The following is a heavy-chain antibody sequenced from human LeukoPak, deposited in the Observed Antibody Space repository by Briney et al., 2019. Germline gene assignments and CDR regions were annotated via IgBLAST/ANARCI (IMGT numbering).Heavy chain of an antibody. CDR3: ARDRRGYDLGPCFDY. J-gene: IGHJ4*02. D-gene: IGHD5-12*01. Sequence: GRSLRLSCAASGFTFSSYGMHWVRQAPGKGLEWVAVIWYDGSNKYYADSVKGRFTISRDNSKNTLYLQMNSLRAEDTAVYYCARDRRGYDLGPCFDYCGQGTLVTVSS. CDR2: IWYDGSNK. CDR1: GFTFSSYG. V-gene: IGHV3-33*01.